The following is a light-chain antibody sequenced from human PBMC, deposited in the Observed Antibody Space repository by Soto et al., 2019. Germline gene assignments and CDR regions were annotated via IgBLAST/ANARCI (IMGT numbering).Light chain of an antibody. CDR3: QQSYSAPYT. CDR1: QSIRNY. Sequence: DIQMTQSPSSLSASVGDRVTITCRASQSIRNYLNWYQQKPGKAPKLLIYAASSFQSGVPSRFSGSGSGTDFTLTFSSLQPEDFAPYYCQQSYSAPYTFGQGTKLEIK. J-gene: IGKJ2*01. V-gene: IGKV1-39*01. CDR2: AAS.